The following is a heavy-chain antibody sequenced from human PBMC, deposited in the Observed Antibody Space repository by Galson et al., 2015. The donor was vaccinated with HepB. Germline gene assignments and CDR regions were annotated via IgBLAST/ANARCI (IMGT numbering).Heavy chain of an antibody. CDR2: IYSGGST. CDR3: ARSSSGWLYFDY. CDR1: GFTVSSNY. Sequence: SLRLSCAASGFTVSSNYMSWVRQAPGKGLEWVSVIYSGGSTYYADSVEGRFTISRDNSKNTLYLQMNSLRAEDTAVYYCARSSSGWLYFDYWGQGTLVTVSS. D-gene: IGHD6-19*01. V-gene: IGHV3-53*01. J-gene: IGHJ4*02.